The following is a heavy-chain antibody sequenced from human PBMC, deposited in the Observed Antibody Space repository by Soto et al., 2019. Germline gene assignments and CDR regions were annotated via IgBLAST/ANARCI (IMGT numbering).Heavy chain of an antibody. CDR1: GGSFSGYY. J-gene: IGHJ4*02. D-gene: IGHD2-15*01. CDR2: INHSGST. CDR3: ASAPGWWYLDY. V-gene: IGHV4-34*01. Sequence: PSETLSLTCAVYGGSFSGYYWSWIRQPPGKGLEWIGEINHSGSTNYNPSLKSRVTISLDTSRNQFSLKLDSVTAADTAVYYCASAPGWWYLDYWGQGNLVTVSS.